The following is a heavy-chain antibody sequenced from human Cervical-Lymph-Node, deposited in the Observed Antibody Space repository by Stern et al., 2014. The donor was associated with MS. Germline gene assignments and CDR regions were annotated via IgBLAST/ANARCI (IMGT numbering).Heavy chain of an antibody. CDR2: IIPILGIA. CDR1: GGTFSSYA. CDR3: ARDRETPYPHYDFWSGYYYFDY. D-gene: IGHD3-3*01. Sequence: QVQLVQSGAEVKKPGSSVKVSCKASGGTFSSYAISWVRQAPGQGLEWMGRIIPILGIAKYAQKFQGRVTITADKSTSTAYMELSSLRSEDTAVYYCARDRETPYPHYDFWSGYYYFDYWGQGTLVTVSS. V-gene: IGHV1-69*04. J-gene: IGHJ4*02.